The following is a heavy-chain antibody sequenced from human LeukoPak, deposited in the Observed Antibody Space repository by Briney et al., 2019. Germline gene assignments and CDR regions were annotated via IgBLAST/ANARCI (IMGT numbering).Heavy chain of an antibody. V-gene: IGHV1-2*06. CDR2: INPNSGGT. Sequence: VASVKVSCKASGGTFSSYAISWVRQAPGQGLEWMGRINPNSGGTNYAQKFQGRVTMTRDTSISTAYMELSRLRSDDTAVYYCARGNYVWGSYRSPSSPHQNIDYWGQGTLVTVSS. CDR1: GGTFSSYA. J-gene: IGHJ4*02. CDR3: ARGNYVWGSYRSPSSPHQNIDY. D-gene: IGHD3-16*02.